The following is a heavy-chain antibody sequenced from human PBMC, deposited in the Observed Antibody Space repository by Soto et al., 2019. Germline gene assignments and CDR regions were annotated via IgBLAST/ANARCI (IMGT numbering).Heavy chain of an antibody. J-gene: IGHJ5*02. V-gene: IGHV1-58*01. CDR3: ARMASAGTLNWFDP. CDR2: IVVGSGNT. D-gene: IGHD6-13*01. Sequence: GASVEVSCKASGFTFTSSAVQWARQARGQRLEWIGWIVVGSGNTNYAQKFQERVTITRDMSTSTAYMELSSLRSEDTAVYYCARMASAGTLNWFDPWGQGTLVTVSS. CDR1: GFTFTSSA.